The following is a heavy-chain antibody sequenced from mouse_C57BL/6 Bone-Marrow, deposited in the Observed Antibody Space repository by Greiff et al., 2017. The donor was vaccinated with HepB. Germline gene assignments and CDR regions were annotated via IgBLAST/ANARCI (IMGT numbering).Heavy chain of an antibody. CDR1: GYTFTDYE. J-gene: IGHJ4*01. CDR2: IDPETGGT. CDR3: TRWGTVVATDYYAMDY. D-gene: IGHD1-1*01. Sequence: VQLQESGAELVRPGASVTLSCKASGYTFTDYEMHWVKQTPVHGLEWIGAIDPETGGTAYNQKFKGKAILTADKSSSTAYMELRSLTSEDSAVYYCTRWGTVVATDYYAMDYWGQGTSVTVSS. V-gene: IGHV1-15*01.